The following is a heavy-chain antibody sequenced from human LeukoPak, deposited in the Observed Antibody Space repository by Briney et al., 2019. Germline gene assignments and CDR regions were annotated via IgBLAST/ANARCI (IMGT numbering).Heavy chain of an antibody. CDR2: IAHHGSNK. Sequence: AGSLRLSCAASGFTFSRNAIHWVRQGPAQGLEWVSYIAHHGSNKYYADSVKGRFTICRDNSKTTLYLQMNSLRADDTAVYYCAKDGSWSCTDWGQGTLVTVSS. J-gene: IGHJ4*02. CDR3: AKDGSWSCTD. V-gene: IGHV3-30*02. D-gene: IGHD2-8*02. CDR1: GFTFSRNA.